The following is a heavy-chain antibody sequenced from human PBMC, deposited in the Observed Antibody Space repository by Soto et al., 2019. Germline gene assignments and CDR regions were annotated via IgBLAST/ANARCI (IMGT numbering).Heavy chain of an antibody. Sequence: QVQLQESGPGLVKPSETLSLTCTVSGGSISSYYWSWIRQPPGKGLEWIGYIYYSGSTNYNPSLKSRITISVDTSKNQFALKLSAVTSADTAVYYCASWWGDPNRSLDYGDYPKNAFDIWGQGTMVTVSS. D-gene: IGHD4-17*01. CDR3: ASWWGDPNRSLDYGDYPKNAFDI. CDR1: GGSISSYY. J-gene: IGHJ3*02. CDR2: IYYSGST. V-gene: IGHV4-59*08.